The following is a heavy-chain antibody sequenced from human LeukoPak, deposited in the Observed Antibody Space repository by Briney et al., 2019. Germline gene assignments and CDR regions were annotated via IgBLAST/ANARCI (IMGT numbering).Heavy chain of an antibody. Sequence: GGSLRLSCAASGFTFSSYSMNWVRQAPGKGLEWVSSISSSSSYIYYADSVKGRFTISRDNAKNSLYLQMNSLRAEDTAVYYCAGDPWFGESRPDYWDQGTLVTVSS. CDR3: AGDPWFGESRPDY. V-gene: IGHV3-21*01. CDR2: ISSSSSYI. J-gene: IGHJ4*02. D-gene: IGHD3-10*01. CDR1: GFTFSSYS.